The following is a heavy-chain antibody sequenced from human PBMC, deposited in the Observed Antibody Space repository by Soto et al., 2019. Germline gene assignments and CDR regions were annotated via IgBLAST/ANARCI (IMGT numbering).Heavy chain of an antibody. D-gene: IGHD2-2*02. CDR3: ARVRDCSSTICYRGDDAFDI. J-gene: IGHJ3*02. Sequence: RSLTCTVSGGSISSYYWSWIRQPPGKGLEWIGYIYYSGSTNYNPSLKSRVTISVDTSKNQFSLKLSSVTAADTAVYYCARVRDCSSTICYRGDDAFDIWGQGTMVTVSS. V-gene: IGHV4-59*01. CDR2: IYYSGST. CDR1: GGSISSYY.